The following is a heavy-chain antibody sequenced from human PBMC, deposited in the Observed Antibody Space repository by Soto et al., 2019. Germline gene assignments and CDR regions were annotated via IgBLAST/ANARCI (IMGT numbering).Heavy chain of an antibody. V-gene: IGHV5-10-1*01. D-gene: IGHD3-16*02. CDR2: IDPSDSYT. CDR1: GYSFTSYW. J-gene: IGHJ4*02. CDR3: ARHQGSVIADFDY. Sequence: PGESLKISCKGSGYSFTSYWISWARQMPGKGLEWMGRIDPSDSYTNYSPSFEGHVTMSIVKSISTAYLQWSSLEASDSAMYYCARHQGSVIADFDYWGQGTLVTVSS.